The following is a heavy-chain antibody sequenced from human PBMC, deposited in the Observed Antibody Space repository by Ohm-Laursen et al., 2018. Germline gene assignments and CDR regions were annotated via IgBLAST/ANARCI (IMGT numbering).Heavy chain of an antibody. D-gene: IGHD6-19*01. CDR1: GFTFSSYG. Sequence: SLRLSCTATGFTFSSYGMHWVRQAPGKGLEWVAVIWYDGSNKYYADSVKGRFTISRDNSKNTLYLQMNSLRAEDTAVYYCARASSSIAVAGLDYWGQGTLVTVSS. CDR2: IWYDGSNK. J-gene: IGHJ4*02. CDR3: ARASSSIAVAGLDY. V-gene: IGHV3-33*01.